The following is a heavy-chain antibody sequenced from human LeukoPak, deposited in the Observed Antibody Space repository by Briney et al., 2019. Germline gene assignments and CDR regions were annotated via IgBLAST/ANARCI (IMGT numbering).Heavy chain of an antibody. CDR3: ARDPDYYDSM. V-gene: IGHV4-34*01. D-gene: IGHD3-22*01. CDR2: INHSGST. CDR1: GGSFSGYY. J-gene: IGHJ4*02. Sequence: SETLSLTCAVYGGSFSGYYWSWIRQPPGKGLEWIGEINHSGSTNYNPSLKRRVTISVDTSKNQFSLKLSSVTAADTAVYYCARDPDYYDSMWGQGTLVTVSS.